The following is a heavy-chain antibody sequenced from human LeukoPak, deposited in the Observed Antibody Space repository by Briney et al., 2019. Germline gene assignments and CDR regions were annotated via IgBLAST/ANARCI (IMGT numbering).Heavy chain of an antibody. CDR3: ARVTSGTTGTRHNDY. D-gene: IGHD1-1*01. V-gene: IGHV1-2*06. J-gene: IGHJ4*02. Sequence: ASVKVSCKASGYTFTGYYMHWVRQAPGQGLEWMGRINPNSGGTNYAQKFQGRVTMTRDTSISTAYMELSRLRSDDTAVYYCARVTSGTTGTRHNDYWGQGTLVTDSS. CDR2: INPNSGGT. CDR1: GYTFTGYY.